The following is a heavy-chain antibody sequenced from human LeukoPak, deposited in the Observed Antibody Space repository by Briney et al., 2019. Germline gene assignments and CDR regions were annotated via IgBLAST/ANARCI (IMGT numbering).Heavy chain of an antibody. V-gene: IGHV5-10-1*01. Sequence: GESLKISCNGSGYSFTSYWISWVRQMPGKGLEWMGRIDPSDAYTNYSPSFQGHVTISSDKSIKTAYLQWSSLKASDTAMYYCARHEGYSSSAEVYWGQGTLVTVSS. CDR1: GYSFTSYW. CDR2: IDPSDAYT. D-gene: IGHD6-13*01. J-gene: IGHJ4*02. CDR3: ARHEGYSSSAEVY.